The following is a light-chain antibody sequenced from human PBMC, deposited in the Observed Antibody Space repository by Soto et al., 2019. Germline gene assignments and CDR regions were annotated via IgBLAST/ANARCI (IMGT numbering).Light chain of an antibody. Sequence: EIVMTQSPATLSVSPGERATLSCRASQSVSGNLAWYQQKPGQAPRLLISAASTRATGIPARFSGSWSGTEFNLTISSLQSEDFAVYYCQQYNNWPPITFGPGTKVDIK. CDR3: QQYNNWPPIT. CDR1: QSVSGN. V-gene: IGKV3-15*01. CDR2: AAS. J-gene: IGKJ3*01.